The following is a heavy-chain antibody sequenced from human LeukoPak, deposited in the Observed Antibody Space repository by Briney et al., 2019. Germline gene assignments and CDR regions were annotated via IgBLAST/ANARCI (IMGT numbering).Heavy chain of an antibody. Sequence: GASVKVSCKASGYTFTSYGISWVRQAPGQGLEWMGWISAYNGNTNYAQKLQGRVTMTTDTSTRTAYMELRSLRSDDTAVYYCARAHSSGWYYEGGYDYWGQGTLVTVSS. V-gene: IGHV1-18*01. J-gene: IGHJ4*02. CDR2: ISAYNGNT. D-gene: IGHD6-19*01. CDR3: ARAHSSGWYYEGGYDY. CDR1: GYTFTSYG.